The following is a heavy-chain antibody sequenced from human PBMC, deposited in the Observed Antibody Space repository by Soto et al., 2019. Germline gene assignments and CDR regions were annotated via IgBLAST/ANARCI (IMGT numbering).Heavy chain of an antibody. CDR2: IYYSGST. D-gene: IGHD2-21*02. CDR1: VGSISSGGYY. J-gene: IGHJ4*02. V-gene: IGHV4-31*03. CDR3: ARTDIVVVTAIPFDW. Sequence: QVQLQESGPGLVKPSQTLSLTCTVSVGSISSGGYYWSWIRQHPGKGLEWIGYIYYSGSTYYNPSLLSRVTISVDTSKNQFSLKLSSVTAADTAAYYCARTDIVVVTAIPFDWWGKGTLVTVSS.